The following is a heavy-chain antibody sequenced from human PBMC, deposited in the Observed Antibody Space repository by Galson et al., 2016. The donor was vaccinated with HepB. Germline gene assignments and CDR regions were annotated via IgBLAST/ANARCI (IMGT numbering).Heavy chain of an antibody. V-gene: IGHV3-23*01. CDR3: ARAQTTVVTYIDN. CDR2: IGGDGAT. Sequence: SLRLSCAASGFAFTNNIMSWVRQAPGKGLEWVSTIGGDGATFYGDSVKGRFTTSRDNAKTTLYLQMNSLRAEDTAVYYCARAQTTVVTYIDNWGQGTLVTVSS. D-gene: IGHD4-23*01. J-gene: IGHJ4*02. CDR1: GFAFTNNI.